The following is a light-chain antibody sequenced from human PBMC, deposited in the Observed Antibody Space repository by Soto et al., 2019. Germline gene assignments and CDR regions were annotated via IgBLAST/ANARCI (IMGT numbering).Light chain of an antibody. Sequence: EIALTQSPATLSLSPGERATLSCRASQSVSRYLAWYQQRPGQAPRLLIHGASNRANGIPARFSGSASGPDFTLTISSLEPEEFAGYYCQQRSTWPFTFGPGTKVDIK. CDR2: GAS. J-gene: IGKJ3*01. CDR1: QSVSRY. CDR3: QQRSTWPFT. V-gene: IGKV3-11*01.